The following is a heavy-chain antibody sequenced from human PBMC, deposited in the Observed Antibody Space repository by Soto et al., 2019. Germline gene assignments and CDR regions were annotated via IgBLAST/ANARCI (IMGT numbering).Heavy chain of an antibody. J-gene: IGHJ4*02. CDR3: ARGGAYYDSSGYYPSNFDY. CDR2: IYYSGST. Sequence: SETLSLTCTVSGGSISSYYWSWIRQPPGKGLEWIGYIYYSGSTNYNPSLKSRVTISVDTSKNQFSLKLSSVTAADTAVYYCARGGAYYDSSGYYPSNFDYWGQGTLVTVSS. D-gene: IGHD3-22*01. V-gene: IGHV4-59*01. CDR1: GGSISSYY.